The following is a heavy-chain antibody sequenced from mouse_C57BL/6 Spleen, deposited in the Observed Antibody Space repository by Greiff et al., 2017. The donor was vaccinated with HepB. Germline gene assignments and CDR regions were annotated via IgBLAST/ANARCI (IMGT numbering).Heavy chain of an antibody. CDR3: ARRYSNRYYFDY. CDR1: GYTFTSYW. CDR2: IDPSDSYT. J-gene: IGHJ2*01. V-gene: IGHV1-69*01. D-gene: IGHD2-5*01. Sequence: QVQLKQPGAELVMPGASVKLSCKASGYTFTSYWMHWVKQRPGQGLEWIGEIDPSDSYTNYNQKFKGKSTLTVDKSSSTAYMQLSSLTSEDSAVYYCARRYSNRYYFDYWGQGTTLTVSS.